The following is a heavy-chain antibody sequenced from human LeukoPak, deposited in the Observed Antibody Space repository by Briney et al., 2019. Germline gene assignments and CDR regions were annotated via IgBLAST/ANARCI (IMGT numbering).Heavy chain of an antibody. CDR3: AKVRGVTGNPFDY. V-gene: IGHV3-9*01. D-gene: IGHD2-21*02. CDR2: ISWNSGSI. CDR1: GFTFDDYA. J-gene: IGHJ4*02. Sequence: LPGGSLRLSCAASGFTFDDYAMHWVRQAPGKGLEWVSGISWNSGSIGYADSVKGRFTISRDNAKNSLYLQMNSLRAEDTALYYCAKVRGVTGNPFDYWGQGTLVTVSS.